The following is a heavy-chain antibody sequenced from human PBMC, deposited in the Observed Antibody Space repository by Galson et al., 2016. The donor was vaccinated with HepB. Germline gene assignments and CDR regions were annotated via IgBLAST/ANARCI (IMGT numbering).Heavy chain of an antibody. CDR3: ARILGDKTKDGVRYFGMDV. CDR2: IDWDDEK. J-gene: IGHJ6*02. V-gene: IGHV2-70*04. CDR1: GFSLSSSGMG. Sequence: PALVKPTQTLTLTCTFSGFSLSSSGMGVNWIRQPPGKALEWLARIDWDDEKFYSISLKTRLTISKDTSKKQVVLTMTNMDPVDTATYYCARILGDKTKDGVRYFGMDVWGQGTTVTVS. D-gene: IGHD3-16*01.